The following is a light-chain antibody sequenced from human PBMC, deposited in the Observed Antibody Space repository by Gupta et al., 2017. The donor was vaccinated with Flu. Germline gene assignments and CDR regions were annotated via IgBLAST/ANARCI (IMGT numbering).Light chain of an antibody. CDR2: DDR. CDR1: NIGSKS. V-gene: IGLV3-21*03. J-gene: IGLJ7*01. Sequence: GMTARITCGGINIGSKSVHWYQQKPGQAPVLVVYDDRDRPSGIPERFSGSNSGNTATLTISGVEAGDEANYYCQVWDTTSGLPVFGGGTQLTVL. CDR3: QVWDTTSGLPV.